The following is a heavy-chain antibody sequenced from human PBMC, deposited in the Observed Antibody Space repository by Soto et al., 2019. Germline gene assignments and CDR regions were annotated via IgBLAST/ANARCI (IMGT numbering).Heavy chain of an antibody. Sequence: QVQLQESGPGLVRPSGTLSLTCDVSGDSISSFNWWSWVRQPPGKGLEWIGEMYHSGSTNYNPSPKSRVTISVDKSNNQFFLDLTSVTAADTAAYYCARLHMITFGGHVYRPFDMWGQGRMVTVSS. CDR3: ARLHMITFGGHVYRPFDM. D-gene: IGHD3-16*01. CDR2: MYHSGST. V-gene: IGHV4-4*02. CDR1: GDSISSFNW. J-gene: IGHJ3*02.